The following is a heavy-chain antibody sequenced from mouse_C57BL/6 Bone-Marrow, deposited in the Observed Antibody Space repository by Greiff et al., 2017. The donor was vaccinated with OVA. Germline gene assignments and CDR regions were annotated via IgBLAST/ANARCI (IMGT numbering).Heavy chain of an antibody. CDR2: IAPCDGYI. CDR3: ADCGGRIYCYYWG. Sequence: VQLQQPGAELVRPGTSVKLSCKASGYTFTNYWMHWVKQRPGQGLEWIGGIAPCDGYINYNQKFKGRATLTVDKSSSTAYMNFSSLTSEDSAVYCWADCGGRIYCYYWGWGTGITVTAAS. D-gene: IGHD1-1*02. V-gene: IGHV1-59*01. CDR1: GYTFTNYW. J-gene: IGHJ1*03.